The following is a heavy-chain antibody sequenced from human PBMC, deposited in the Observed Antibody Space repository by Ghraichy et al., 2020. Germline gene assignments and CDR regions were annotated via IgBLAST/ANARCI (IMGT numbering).Heavy chain of an antibody. Sequence: SETLSLTCAVYGGSFSGYYWSWIRQLPGKGLEWIGEINHSARTNYNPSLKSRVTISVDTSKNHFSLKLNSVTPADTAVYYCARGDHEYGDYFMVHWGQGTLVTVSS. CDR2: INHSART. CDR1: GGSFSGYY. CDR3: ARGDHEYGDYFMVH. D-gene: IGHD4-17*01. J-gene: IGHJ4*02. V-gene: IGHV4-34*01.